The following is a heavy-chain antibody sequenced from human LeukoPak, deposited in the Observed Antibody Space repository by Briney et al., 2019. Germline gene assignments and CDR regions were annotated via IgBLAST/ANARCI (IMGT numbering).Heavy chain of an antibody. CDR1: GFTFDDYA. Sequence: GGSLRLSCAASGFTFDDYAMHWVRQAPGKGLEWVSGISWNSGSIGYADSVKGRFTISRDNAKNSLYLQMNSLRAEDTALYYCATVAPPFDYWGQGTLVTVSS. CDR2: ISWNSGSI. D-gene: IGHD5-12*01. CDR3: ATVAPPFDY. V-gene: IGHV3-9*01. J-gene: IGHJ4*02.